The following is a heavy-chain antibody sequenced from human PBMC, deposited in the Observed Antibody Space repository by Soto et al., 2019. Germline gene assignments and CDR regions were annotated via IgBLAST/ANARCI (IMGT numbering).Heavy chain of an antibody. J-gene: IGHJ3*02. CDR2: TIPVFNTA. Sequence: QVQLEQSGAEVKKPGSSVKVSCKASGGTLSDHGVAWLRQAPGQGLEWMGGTIPVFNTAKYAQKFQGRVTVTADKFTNIAYMELSSLSSEDTAFYFCARGAYGSGNYYTGPSAFDIWGQGTMVIVSS. D-gene: IGHD3-10*01. CDR1: GGTLSDHG. CDR3: ARGAYGSGNYYTGPSAFDI. V-gene: IGHV1-69*06.